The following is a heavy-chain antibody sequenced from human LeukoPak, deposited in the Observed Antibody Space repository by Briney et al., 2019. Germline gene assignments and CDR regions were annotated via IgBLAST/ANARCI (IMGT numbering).Heavy chain of an antibody. CDR2: IYSSSIT. CDR3: ARGRGAANDAFDI. Sequence: GGSLRLSCAASGFTVSSDYMSWVRQAPGKGLEWVSVIYSSSITSYADSVKGRFTISRHNSKNTLYLQMNSLRADDTAVYYCARGRGAANDAFDIWGQGTLVTVSS. J-gene: IGHJ3*02. CDR1: GFTVSSDY. D-gene: IGHD3-10*01. V-gene: IGHV3-53*04.